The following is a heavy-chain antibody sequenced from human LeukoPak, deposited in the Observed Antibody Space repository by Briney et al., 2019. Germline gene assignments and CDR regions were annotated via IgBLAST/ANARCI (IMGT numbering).Heavy chain of an antibody. CDR1: GFIFSSYW. CDR3: AKASIAVAGGGYFDY. D-gene: IGHD6-19*01. CDR2: IRYDGSNK. Sequence: GGSLRLSCAASGFIFSSYWMSWVRQAPGKGLEWVAFIRYDGSNKYYADSVKGRFTISRDNSKNTLYLQMNSLRAEDTAVYYCAKASIAVAGGGYFDYWGQGTLVTVSS. J-gene: IGHJ4*02. V-gene: IGHV3-30*02.